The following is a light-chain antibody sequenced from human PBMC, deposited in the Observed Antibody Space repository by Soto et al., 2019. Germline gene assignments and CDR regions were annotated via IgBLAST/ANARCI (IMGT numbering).Light chain of an antibody. V-gene: IGLV2-14*01. CDR2: DVR. J-gene: IGLJ1*01. CDR1: SSDIGDNNY. CDR3: SSYRISRTHV. Sequence: QSVLTQPASVSGSPGQSITISCTGTSSDIGDNNYVSWYQQHPGKAPKLMIYDVRHRPSGVSIRFSGSKSGNTASLTISDLQAEDEADYYCSSYRISRTHVFGTGTKVTVL.